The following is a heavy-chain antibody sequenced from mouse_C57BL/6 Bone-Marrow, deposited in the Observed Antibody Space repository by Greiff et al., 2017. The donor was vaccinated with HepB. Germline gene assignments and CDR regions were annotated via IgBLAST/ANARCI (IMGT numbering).Heavy chain of an antibody. CDR3: VRPYYSNYLNFAH. V-gene: IGHV10-1*01. CDR1: GFSFNTYA. J-gene: IGHJ3*01. Sequence: VQLKESGGGLVQPKGSLKLSCAASGFSFNTYAMNWVRQAPGKGLEWVARIRSKSNNYATYYADSVKDRFTISRDDSESMLYLQMNNLKTEDTAMYYCVRPYYSNYLNFAHWGQGTLVTVSA. D-gene: IGHD2-5*01. CDR2: IRSKSNNYAT.